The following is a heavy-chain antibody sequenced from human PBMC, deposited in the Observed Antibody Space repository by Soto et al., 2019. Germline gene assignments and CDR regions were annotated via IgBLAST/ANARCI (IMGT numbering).Heavy chain of an antibody. J-gene: IGHJ4*02. Sequence: ASVKVSCKASGYTFTSYGISWVRQAPGQGLEWMGWISASNGNPQYAQNLQGSVTMTTDTSTSTAYLELRSLRSDDTAVYYCARGKQKCCLPETTSRNLDYGGQGTLVTVSS. CDR1: GYTFTSYG. CDR3: ARGKQKCCLPETTSRNLDY. V-gene: IGHV1-18*01. D-gene: IGHD2-15*01. CDR2: ISASNGNP.